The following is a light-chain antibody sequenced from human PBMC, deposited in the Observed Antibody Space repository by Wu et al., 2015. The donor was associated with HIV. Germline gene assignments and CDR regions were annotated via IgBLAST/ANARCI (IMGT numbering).Light chain of an antibody. CDR1: QSVSSK. CDR2: DAS. Sequence: EIVMTQSPATLSVSPGERATLSCRASQSVSSKFAWYQQKPGRAPRLLIYDASTRATGIPARFSGTGSGTEFTPTINNMQSEDFAVYFCQQYYDWPPVTFGGGTKVEI. J-gene: IGKJ4*01. CDR3: QQYYDWPPVT. V-gene: IGKV3D-15*01.